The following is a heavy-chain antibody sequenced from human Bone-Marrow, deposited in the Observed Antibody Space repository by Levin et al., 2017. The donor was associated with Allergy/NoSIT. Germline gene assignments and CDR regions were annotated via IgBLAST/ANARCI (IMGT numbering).Heavy chain of an antibody. CDR1: GFTFDDYA. J-gene: IGHJ4*02. CDR2: ISWNSGSI. Sequence: GGSLRLSCAASGFTFDDYAMHWVRQAPGKGLEWVSGISWNSGSIGYADSVKGRFTISRDNAKNSLYLQMNSLRAEDTALYYCAKVGYWGQGTLVTVSS. CDR3: AKVGY. V-gene: IGHV3-9*01.